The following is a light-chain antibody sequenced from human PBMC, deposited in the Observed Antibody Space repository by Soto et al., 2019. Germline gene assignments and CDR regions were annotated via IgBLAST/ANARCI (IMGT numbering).Light chain of an antibody. V-gene: IGLV2-14*03. CDR1: SSDVGGYNY. J-gene: IGLJ2*01. CDR3: SSYTSTSGV. CDR2: DVS. Sequence: QSALTQPASVSGSPGQSITISCTGTSSDVGGYNYVSWYQQHPGKAPKLMIYDVSNRPSGVSNRFSGSKSGNTASLTISGLQADYEADYYCSSYTSTSGVFGGGTKVTVL.